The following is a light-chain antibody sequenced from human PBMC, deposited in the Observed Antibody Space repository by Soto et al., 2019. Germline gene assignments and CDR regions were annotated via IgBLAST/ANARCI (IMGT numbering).Light chain of an antibody. CDR1: QSVSSY. V-gene: IGKV3-11*01. Sequence: EIVLTHSPATLSLSPCERATLSCSASQSVSSYLAWYQQKPGQAPRLLIYDASNRATGIPARFSGSGSGTDFTLTISSLEPEDFAVYYCQQRSNWTFGQGTKVDIK. CDR2: DAS. CDR3: QQRSNWT. J-gene: IGKJ1*01.